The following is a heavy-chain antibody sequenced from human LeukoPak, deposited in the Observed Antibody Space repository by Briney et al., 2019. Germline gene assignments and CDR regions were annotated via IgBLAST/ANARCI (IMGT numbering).Heavy chain of an antibody. D-gene: IGHD2/OR15-2a*01. CDR3: ARSWNRCDY. Sequence: GGSLRLSCAASGFTFSDYYMNWIRQAPGKGLEWVSYIGSSGSTISYADSVKGRFTISRDNAKNSLYLQMNSLRAEDTAVYYCARSWNRCDYWGQGTLVTVSS. CDR1: GFTFSDYY. J-gene: IGHJ4*02. CDR2: IGSSGSTI. V-gene: IGHV3-11*01.